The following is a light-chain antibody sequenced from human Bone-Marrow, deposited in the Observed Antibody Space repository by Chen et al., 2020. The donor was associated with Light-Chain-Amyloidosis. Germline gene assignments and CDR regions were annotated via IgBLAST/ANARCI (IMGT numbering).Light chain of an antibody. V-gene: IGLV3-25*03. CDR3: QSAESSSRYEVI. J-gene: IGLJ2*01. CDR1: DLPTKY. CDR2: RDN. Sequence: SYELTQPPSVSVSPGQTAMLTCSVDDLPTKYAYWYQQKPGQAPVLVIHRDNERPSGISERFSGASSGTKAALTISRVQAEDEADYHCQSAESSSRYEVIFGGGTKLTVL.